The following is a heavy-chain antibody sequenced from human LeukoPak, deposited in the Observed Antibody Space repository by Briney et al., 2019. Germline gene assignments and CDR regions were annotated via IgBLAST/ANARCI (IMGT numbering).Heavy chain of an antibody. Sequence: SQTLSLTCTVSGGSISSGSYYWSWIRQPAGKGLEWIGRIYTSGSTNYNPSLKSRVTISVDTSKNRFSLKLSSVTAADTAVYYCARALRGSYFMDYWGQGTLVTVSS. CDR3: ARALRGSYFMDY. J-gene: IGHJ4*02. CDR1: GGSISSGSYY. D-gene: IGHD1-26*01. CDR2: IYTSGST. V-gene: IGHV4-61*02.